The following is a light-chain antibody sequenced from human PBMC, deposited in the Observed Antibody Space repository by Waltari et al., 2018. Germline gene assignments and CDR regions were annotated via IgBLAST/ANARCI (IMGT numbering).Light chain of an antibody. CDR3: QQYNNWPRT. Sequence: EIVMTQSPATLSVSPGGRVTLSCRASQNVRTNLAWYQQKSGQAPSLLIYEASPRATGYPARISGSGSGTEFTLTIGGLQSEDFAVYYCQQYNNWPRTFGQGTKVEVK. V-gene: IGKV3-15*01. CDR1: QNVRTN. CDR2: EAS. J-gene: IGKJ1*01.